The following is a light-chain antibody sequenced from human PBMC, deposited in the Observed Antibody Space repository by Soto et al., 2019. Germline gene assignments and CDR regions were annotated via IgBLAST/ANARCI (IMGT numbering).Light chain of an antibody. CDR2: KTS. V-gene: IGKV1-5*03. CDR3: QQYNSYST. Sequence: DIQMTQSPSTLSASVGDKVTITCRASQSISSWLAWYQQKPGKAPKLLLYKTSSLESGVPSRFSGSGSGTEFSLTISSLQPDDVATYYCQQYNSYSTFGQGTKVEIK. J-gene: IGKJ1*01. CDR1: QSISSW.